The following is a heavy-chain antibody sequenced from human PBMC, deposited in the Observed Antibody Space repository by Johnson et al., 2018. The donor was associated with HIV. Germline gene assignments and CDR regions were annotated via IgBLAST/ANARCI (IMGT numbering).Heavy chain of an antibody. V-gene: IGHV3-7*01. D-gene: IGHD2-15*01. CDR2: TKQDGSEK. J-gene: IGHJ3*01. CDR3: ARVGVVGVPNAFDV. Sequence: VQLVESGGGVVQPGGSLRLSCEASGLMFSRYGMHWVRQAPGRGLECVANTKQDGSEKYYVDSVKGRFTISRDNAKNSLYLQMNSLRAEDTAVYYCARVGVVGVPNAFDVSGQGTLVTVSS. CDR1: GLMFSRYG.